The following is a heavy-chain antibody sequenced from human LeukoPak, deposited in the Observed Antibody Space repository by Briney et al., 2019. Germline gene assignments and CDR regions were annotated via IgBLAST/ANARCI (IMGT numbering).Heavy chain of an antibody. Sequence: GASVRVSCKASGYTFTSYDINWVRQSTGQGLEWMRWMNPNTDNTGYGQRFQGRLSLTRSTSISTAYMELYGLTSEDTAVYYCARGRGSSSWYSFDNWGQGTLVTVSS. CDR1: GYTFTSYD. V-gene: IGHV1-8*03. CDR3: ARGRGSSSWYSFDN. CDR2: MNPNTDNT. J-gene: IGHJ4*02. D-gene: IGHD6-13*01.